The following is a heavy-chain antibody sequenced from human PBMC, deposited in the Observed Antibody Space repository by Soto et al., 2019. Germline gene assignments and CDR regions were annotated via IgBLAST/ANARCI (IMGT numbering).Heavy chain of an antibody. CDR1: GFAFSAYA. CDR3: AKSFCSSSSCFFLWVDP. Sequence: PGGSLRLSCAASGFAFSAYAMSWVRQAPGKGLECISLISGTGVPTLYAESVKGRFSVSRDNSKDTLFLEMNNLRDDDTAIYYCAKSFCSSSSCFFLWVDPWGPGTLVTVSS. D-gene: IGHD2-2*01. J-gene: IGHJ5*02. V-gene: IGHV3-23*01. CDR2: ISGTGVPT.